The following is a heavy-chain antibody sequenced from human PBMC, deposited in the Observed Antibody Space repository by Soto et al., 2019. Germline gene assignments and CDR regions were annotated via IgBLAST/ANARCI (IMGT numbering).Heavy chain of an antibody. CDR1: GGSISSSSYS. CDR2: IFYSGSV. J-gene: IGHJ2*01. D-gene: IGHD2-15*01. Sequence: QLQLQESGPGLVKPSATLSLICTVSGGSISSSSYSCGWVRQPPGKALAWLGSIFYSGSVLYNPSLASRVAISVDRSNNQFSLKQTSLTAADTSVYYCARHVTSVAPHWYFDLWGRGTLVTVSS. V-gene: IGHV4-39*01. CDR3: ARHVTSVAPHWYFDL.